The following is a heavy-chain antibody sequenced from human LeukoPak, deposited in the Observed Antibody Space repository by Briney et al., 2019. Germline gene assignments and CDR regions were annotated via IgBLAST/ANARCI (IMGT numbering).Heavy chain of an antibody. CDR2: IYYSGST. V-gene: IGHV4-59*13. CDR3: ARGRSGSYHSPFDY. Sequence: SETLSLTCTVSGGSISNYYWSWIRQPPGKGLEWIGYIYYSGSTNYNPSLESRVTISVDTSKTQFSLKLSSVTAADTAVYYCARGRSGSYHSPFDYWGQGTLVTVSS. J-gene: IGHJ4*02. D-gene: IGHD1-26*01. CDR1: GGSISNYY.